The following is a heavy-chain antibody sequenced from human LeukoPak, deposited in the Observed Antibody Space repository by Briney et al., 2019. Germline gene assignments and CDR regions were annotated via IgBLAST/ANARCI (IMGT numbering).Heavy chain of an antibody. CDR3: ARVRSGRPPINWFDP. V-gene: IGHV4-39*07. Sequence: PSETLSLTCTVSGGSISSSSYYWGWIRQPPGKGLEWIGSIYYSGSTYYNPSLKSRVTISVDTSKNQFSLKLSSVTAADTAVCYCARVRSGRPPINWFDPWGQGTLVTVSS. CDR2: IYYSGST. D-gene: IGHD2-15*01. J-gene: IGHJ5*02. CDR1: GGSISSSSYY.